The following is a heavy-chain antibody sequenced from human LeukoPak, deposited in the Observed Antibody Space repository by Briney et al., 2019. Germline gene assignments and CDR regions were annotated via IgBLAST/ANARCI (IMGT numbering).Heavy chain of an antibody. Sequence: GGSLRLFCAASRFSFSNYAMHWVRQDSGRGLEWLAVISHDGINTYYADSVKGRFTISRDNSKNTLYLQLNSLRAEDTAVYYCAKGMGAYCGDDCSGRILDHWGQGTLVTVSS. D-gene: IGHD2-21*02. CDR2: ISHDGINT. CDR3: AKGMGAYCGDDCSGRILDH. V-gene: IGHV3-30*18. J-gene: IGHJ4*02. CDR1: RFSFSNYA.